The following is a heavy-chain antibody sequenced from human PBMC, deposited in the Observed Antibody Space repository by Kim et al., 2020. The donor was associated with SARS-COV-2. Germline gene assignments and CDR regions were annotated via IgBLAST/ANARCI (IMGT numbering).Heavy chain of an antibody. V-gene: IGHV1-18*04. CDR1: GYTLTSYG. D-gene: IGHD4-17*01. CDR2: ISAYNGNT. CDR3: ARDWRDDYGDYDRAFDI. J-gene: IGHJ3*02. Sequence: ASVKVSCKASGYTLTSYGISWVRQAPGQGLEWMGWISAYNGNTNYAQKFQGRVTMTTDTSTSTAYMELRSLRSDDTAVYYCARDWRDDYGDYDRAFDIWGQGTMVTVSS.